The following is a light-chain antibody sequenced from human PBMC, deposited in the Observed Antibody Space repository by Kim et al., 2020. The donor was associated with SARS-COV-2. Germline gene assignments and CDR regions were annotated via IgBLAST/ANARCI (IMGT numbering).Light chain of an antibody. Sequence: YPGETATLSCRASQSVSRSYLAWYQQKPGQAPRLLIYGASSRATGIPDRFSGSGSGTDFTLTISRLEPEDFAGYYCQQDGSTLKTFGGGTKVDIK. CDR1: QSVSRSY. J-gene: IGKJ4*01. CDR3: QQDGSTLKT. V-gene: IGKV3-20*01. CDR2: GAS.